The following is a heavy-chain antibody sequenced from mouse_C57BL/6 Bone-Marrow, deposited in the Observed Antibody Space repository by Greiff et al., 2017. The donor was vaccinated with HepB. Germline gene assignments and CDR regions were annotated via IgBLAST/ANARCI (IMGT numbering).Heavy chain of an antibody. CDR2: IWGDGST. CDR3: AQQRGSRWFAY. CDR1: GFSLTSYG. V-gene: IGHV2-3*01. D-gene: IGHD1-3*01. J-gene: IGHJ3*01. Sequence: VKLLESGPGLVAPSQCLSITCTVSGFSLTSYGVSWVRQPPGKGLEWLGVIWGDGSTNYHSALISRLSISKDNSKSQVFLKLNSLQTDDTATYYCAQQRGSRWFAYWGQGTLVTVSA.